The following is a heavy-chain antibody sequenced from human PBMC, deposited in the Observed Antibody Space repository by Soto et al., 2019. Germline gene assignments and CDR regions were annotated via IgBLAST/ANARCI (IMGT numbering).Heavy chain of an antibody. Sequence: QVQLQESGPGLVKPSETLSLTCIISGGSISSYYWSWIRQPPGKGLEWIGNIHYSGSTNYNPSRKRRVTIAVDMAKNQCSLKLSSVSAADTAVYFCARVGGYYGDYPNFDYWGQGILVTVSS. D-gene: IGHD4-17*01. CDR3: ARVGGYYGDYPNFDY. CDR1: GGSISSYY. V-gene: IGHV4-59*01. CDR2: IHYSGST. J-gene: IGHJ4*02.